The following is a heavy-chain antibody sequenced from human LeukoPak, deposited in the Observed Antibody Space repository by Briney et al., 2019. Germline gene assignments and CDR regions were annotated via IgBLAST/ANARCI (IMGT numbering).Heavy chain of an antibody. CDR2: INSDGSST. D-gene: IGHD4-11*01. V-gene: IGHV3-74*01. Sequence: PGGSLRLSCAASGFTFSSYAMSWVRQAPGKGLVWVSRINSDGSSTSYADSVKGRFTISRDNAKNTLYLQMNSLRAEDTAVYYCARDDYTEEEFDYWGQGTLVTVSS. CDR1: GFTFSSYA. J-gene: IGHJ4*02. CDR3: ARDDYTEEEFDY.